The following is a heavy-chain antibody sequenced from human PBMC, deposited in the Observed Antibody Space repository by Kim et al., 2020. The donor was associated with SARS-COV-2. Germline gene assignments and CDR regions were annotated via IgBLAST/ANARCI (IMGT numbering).Heavy chain of an antibody. CDR3: VSRGVHSMDSFDY. CDR1: GFTFGTYI. D-gene: IGHD2-21*01. CDR2: ITGGGIT. Sequence: GGSLRLSCAASGFTFGTYIMSWVRQTPRKGLEWVSSITGGGITFYADSVTGRFTIARENTKNTLHLQMNSLRVEDTALYYCVSRGVHSMDSFDYWGQGSLVTVSS. V-gene: IGHV3-23*01. J-gene: IGHJ4*02.